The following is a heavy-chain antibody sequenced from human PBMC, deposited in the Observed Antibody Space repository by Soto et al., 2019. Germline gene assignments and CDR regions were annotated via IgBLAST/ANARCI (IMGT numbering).Heavy chain of an antibody. J-gene: IGHJ6*02. CDR3: ARDGRPSVVVVAAGTYYYYGMDV. CDR2: ISYDGSNK. V-gene: IGHV3-30-3*01. Sequence: QVQLVESGGGVVQPGRSLRLSCAASGFTFSSYAMHWVRQAPGKGLEWVAVISYDGSNKYYADSVKGRFTISRDNSKNTLYLQMNSLRAEDTDVYYCARDGRPSVVVVAAGTYYYYGMDVWGQGTTVTVSS. D-gene: IGHD2-15*01. CDR1: GFTFSSYA.